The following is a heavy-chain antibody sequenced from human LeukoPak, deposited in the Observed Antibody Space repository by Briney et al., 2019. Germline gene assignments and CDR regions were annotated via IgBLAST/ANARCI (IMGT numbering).Heavy chain of an antibody. D-gene: IGHD6-13*01. J-gene: IGHJ6*02. V-gene: IGHV3-7*01. CDR2: IKQDGSEK. Sequence: GGSLRLSCAASGFTFSSYWMSWVRQAPGKGLEWVANIKQDGSEKYYVDSVKGRFTISRDNAKNSLCLQMNSLRAEDTAVYYCARGTYSSSWYFNYYYGMDVWGQGTTVTVSS. CDR3: ARGTYSSSWYFNYYYGMDV. CDR1: GFTFSSYW.